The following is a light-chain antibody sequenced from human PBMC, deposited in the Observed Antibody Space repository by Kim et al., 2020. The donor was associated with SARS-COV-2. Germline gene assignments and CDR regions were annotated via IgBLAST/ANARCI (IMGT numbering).Light chain of an antibody. CDR3: MRGYENI. CDR1: HTLVYSNGKTY. Sequence: DIVMTQSPLSLPVTLGQPASISCRSSHTLVYSNGKTYLHWFQQRPGQSPRRLIYEVSKRDSGVPDRFSGSGSGTDFTLKISRVEAEDVGVYYCMRGYENIFGQGTKLEI. CDR2: EVS. V-gene: IGKV2-30*01. J-gene: IGKJ2*01.